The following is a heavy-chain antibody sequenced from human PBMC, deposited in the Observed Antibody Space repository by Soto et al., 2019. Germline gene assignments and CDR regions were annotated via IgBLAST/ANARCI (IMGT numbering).Heavy chain of an antibody. Sequence: PGGSLRLSCAASGFIFSNYGIHWVRQAPGKGLEWVAIISYDGSNKYYADSVKGRFTISRDNSKNTLYLQMNSLRAEDTAVYYCAKDWEPVLLWSADYSPFDYLGQGTLVTVSS. V-gene: IGHV3-30*18. CDR2: ISYDGSNK. CDR3: AKDWEPVLLWSADYSPFDY. CDR1: GFIFSNYG. J-gene: IGHJ4*02. D-gene: IGHD3-10*01.